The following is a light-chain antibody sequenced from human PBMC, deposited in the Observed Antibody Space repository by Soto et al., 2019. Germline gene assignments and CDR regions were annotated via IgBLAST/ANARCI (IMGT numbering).Light chain of an antibody. Sequence: DVVLTQTPLSSPATLGQPASISCRSSQSLVHSDGNTYLSWLQQRPGQPPRLLIYQVSNRFSGVPDRFRGSGAGTDFTLKISRVAAEDDGVYHCVQYAHFPRTFGQGTTVEIK. CDR3: VQYAHFPRT. CDR1: QSLVHSDGNTY. V-gene: IGKV2-24*01. CDR2: QVS. J-gene: IGKJ1*01.